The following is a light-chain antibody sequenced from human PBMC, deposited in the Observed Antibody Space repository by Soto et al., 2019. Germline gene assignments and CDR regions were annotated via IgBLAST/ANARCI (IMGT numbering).Light chain of an antibody. J-gene: IGLJ1*01. CDR2: DVS. Sequence: QSALAQPASVSGSPGQSITISCTGTSSDVGSYNSVSWYQQYPGKAPTLMIHDVSNRPSGVSNRFSGSKSGNTASLTISGLQAGDEADYYCSSFTSSSSYVFGSGTKVTVL. CDR1: SSDVGSYNS. CDR3: SSFTSSSSYV. V-gene: IGLV2-14*03.